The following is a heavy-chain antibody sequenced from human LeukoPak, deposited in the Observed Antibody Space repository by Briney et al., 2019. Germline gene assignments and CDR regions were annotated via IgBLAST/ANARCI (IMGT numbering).Heavy chain of an antibody. CDR3: ARSQIVVVPAAILFEVIGVGAFDY. J-gene: IGHJ4*02. CDR2: IWDDGSNK. CDR1: VFTFSSYG. Sequence: QPGRSLRLSCAASVFTFSSYGMHGVRQAPGKGLEGVAVIWDDGSNKYYAVSGRGRFTISRDISKNEVYLQMNSLRPEDTAVYYCARSQIVVVPAAILFEVIGVGAFDYWGQGPLVTVSS. V-gene: IGHV3-33*01. D-gene: IGHD2-2*02.